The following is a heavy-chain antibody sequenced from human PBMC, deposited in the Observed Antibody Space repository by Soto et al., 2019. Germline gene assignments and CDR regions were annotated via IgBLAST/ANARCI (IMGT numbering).Heavy chain of an antibody. CDR2: INPKSGGT. V-gene: IGHV1-2*04. J-gene: IGHJ6*02. CDR1: GYSFTDYH. CDR3: ARGDSTDCSNGVCSFFYNHDMDV. D-gene: IGHD2-8*01. Sequence: ASVKVSCKASGYSFTDYHIHWVRQAPGQGLERLGRINPKSGGTSTAQKFQGWVTMTTDTSISTASMELTRLTSDDTAIYYCARGDSTDCSNGVCSFFYNHDMDVWGQGTTVTVSS.